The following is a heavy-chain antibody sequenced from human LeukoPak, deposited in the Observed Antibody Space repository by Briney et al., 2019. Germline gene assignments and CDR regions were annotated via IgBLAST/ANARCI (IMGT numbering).Heavy chain of an antibody. CDR3: AKDDAWLRFGE. CDR1: GFTLSSYE. J-gene: IGHJ4*02. CDR2: IGYGGADS. D-gene: IGHD3-10*01. Sequence: PGGSLRLSCTVSGFTLSSYEMTWFRQAPGKGLEGVSSIGYGGADSHYADFVKGRFTISRDNSKYTLYLEVISLTAEDTAVYYCAKDDAWLRFGEWSQGTLVTVSS. V-gene: IGHV3-23*01.